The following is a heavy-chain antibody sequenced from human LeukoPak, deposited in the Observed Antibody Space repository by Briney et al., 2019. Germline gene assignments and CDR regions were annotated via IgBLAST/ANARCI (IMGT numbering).Heavy chain of an antibody. CDR2: INHSGST. CDR1: GGSFSGYY. V-gene: IGHV4-34*01. Sequence: SETLSLTCAVYGGSFSGYYWSWIRQPPGKGLEWIGEINHSGSTNYNPSLKSRVTISVDTSKNQFSLKLSSVTAADTAVYYCARPNEPYYYGSGSYLYWGQGTLVTVSS. D-gene: IGHD3-10*01. CDR3: ARPNEPYYYGSGSYLY. J-gene: IGHJ4*02.